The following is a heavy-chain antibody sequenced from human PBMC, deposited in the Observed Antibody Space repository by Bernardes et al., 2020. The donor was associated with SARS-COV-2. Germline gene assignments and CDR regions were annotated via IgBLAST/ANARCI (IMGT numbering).Heavy chain of an antibody. CDR2: ISSSSSYI. Sequence: GGSLRLSRAASGFTFSSYSMNWVRQAPGKGLEWVSSISSSSSYIYYADSVKGRFTISRDNAKNSLYLQMNSLRAEDTAVYYCARVWPNSSGYYGVDYWGQGTLVTVSS. CDR3: ARVWPNSSGYYGVDY. J-gene: IGHJ4*02. CDR1: GFTFSSYS. D-gene: IGHD3-22*01. V-gene: IGHV3-21*01.